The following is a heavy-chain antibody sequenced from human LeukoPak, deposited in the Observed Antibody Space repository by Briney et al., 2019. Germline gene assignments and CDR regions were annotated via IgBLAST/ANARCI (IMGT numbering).Heavy chain of an antibody. CDR2: IYTSGST. Sequence: PSETLSLTCTVSGDSISSGNYYWTWIRQPAGKGLEWIGRIYTSGSTNYNPSLKSRVTISVDTSKNQFSLKLSSVTAADTAAYYCATLGYSYGTDYWGQGTLVTVSS. CDR1: GDSISSGNYY. J-gene: IGHJ4*02. D-gene: IGHD5-18*01. V-gene: IGHV4-61*02. CDR3: ATLGYSYGTDY.